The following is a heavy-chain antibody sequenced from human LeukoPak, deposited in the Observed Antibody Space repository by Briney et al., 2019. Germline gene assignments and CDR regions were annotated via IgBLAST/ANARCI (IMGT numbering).Heavy chain of an antibody. Sequence: ASVKVSCKTSGGTFSRYAISWVRQAPGQGLEWMGGIIPIFGTANYAQKFQGRVTITADKSTSTAYMELSSLRSEDTAVYYCAREYYDILTGDKGCFDYWGQGTLVTVSS. CDR1: GGTFSRYA. CDR2: IIPIFGTA. J-gene: IGHJ4*02. CDR3: AREYYDILTGDKGCFDY. V-gene: IGHV1-69*06. D-gene: IGHD3-9*01.